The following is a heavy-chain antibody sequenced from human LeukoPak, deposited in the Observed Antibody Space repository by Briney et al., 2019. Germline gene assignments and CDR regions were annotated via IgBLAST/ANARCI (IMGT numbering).Heavy chain of an antibody. Sequence: ASVKVSCKASGYTFTGYYMHWVRQAPGQGLEWMGWINPNSGGTNYAQKFQGRVTMTRDTSISTAYMELSRLRSGDTAVYYCARDRDGKAVAANRGDYWGQGTLVTVSS. CDR3: ARDRDGKAVAANRGDY. CDR2: INPNSGGT. D-gene: IGHD6-19*01. J-gene: IGHJ4*02. CDR1: GYTFTGYY. V-gene: IGHV1-2*02.